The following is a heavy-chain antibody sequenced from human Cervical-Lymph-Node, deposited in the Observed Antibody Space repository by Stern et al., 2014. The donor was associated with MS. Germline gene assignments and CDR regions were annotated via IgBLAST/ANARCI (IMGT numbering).Heavy chain of an antibody. D-gene: IGHD6-13*01. CDR3: ATHGGSSFQMDV. Sequence: VQLEESGAEVKKPGASVKVSCKASGYSFTDFNTHWVRQAPGQGLEWMGRISPPTGGAKYAEKFQGRVTMTRDTSITTAYMELDRLTSDDTAVYYCATHGGSSFQMDVWGQGTTVTVSS. J-gene: IGHJ6*02. CDR1: GYSFTDFN. V-gene: IGHV1-2*06. CDR2: ISPPTGGA.